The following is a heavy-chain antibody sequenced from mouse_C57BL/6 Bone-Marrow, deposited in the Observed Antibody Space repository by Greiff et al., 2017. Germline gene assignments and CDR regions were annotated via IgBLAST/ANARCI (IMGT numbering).Heavy chain of an antibody. CDR2: IHPRSGNT. Sequence: VKLQESGAELARPGASVKLSCKASGYTFTSYGISWVKQRPGQGIEWIGEIHPRSGNTYYNEKFKGKDTLTADKSYSTAYMKLRSLTSEDSAVYFWARGTYWGQGTLVTVSA. J-gene: IGHJ3*01. V-gene: IGHV1-81*01. CDR3: ARGTY. CDR1: GYTFTSYG.